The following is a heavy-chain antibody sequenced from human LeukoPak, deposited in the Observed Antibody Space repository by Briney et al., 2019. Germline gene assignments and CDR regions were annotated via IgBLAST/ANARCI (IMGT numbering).Heavy chain of an antibody. CDR1: GGSISSSNW. CDR2: IYYSGST. CDR3: ARALFESGEVRALYVDY. Sequence: KPSGTLSLTCAVSGGSISSSNWWSWVRQPPGKGLERIGSIYYSGSTNYNPSLKSRVTISVDTSKNQFSLKLSSVTAADTAVYYCARALFESGEVRALYVDYWGQGTLVTVSS. D-gene: IGHD7-27*01. V-gene: IGHV4-4*02. J-gene: IGHJ4*02.